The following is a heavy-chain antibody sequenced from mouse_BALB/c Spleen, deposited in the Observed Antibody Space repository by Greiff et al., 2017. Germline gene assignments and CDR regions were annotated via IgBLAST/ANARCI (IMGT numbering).Heavy chain of an antibody. V-gene: IGHV3-6*02. CDR1: GYSITSGYY. D-gene: IGHD2-10*02. Sequence: EVKLLESGPGLVKPSQSLSLTCSVTGYSITSGYYWYWIRQFPGNKLEWMGYISYDGSNNYNPSLKNRSSITRDTSKNQFFLKLNSVTTEDTATYYCARDLLKYGNYVGFAYWGQGTLVTVSA. J-gene: IGHJ3*01. CDR3: ARDLLKYGNYVGFAY. CDR2: ISYDGSN.